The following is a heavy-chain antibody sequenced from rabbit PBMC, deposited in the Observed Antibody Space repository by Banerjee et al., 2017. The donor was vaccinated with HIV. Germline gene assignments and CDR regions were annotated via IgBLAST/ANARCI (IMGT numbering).Heavy chain of an antibody. CDR1: GFSFSSSFW. J-gene: IGHJ4*01. CDR2: IYTGSSGST. V-gene: IGHV1S45*01. Sequence: QEQLEESGGDLVKPGASLTLTCTASGFSFSSSFWICWVRQAPGKGLEWIACIYTGSSGSTYYASWAKGRFTISKTSSTTVTLQMTSLTAADTATYFCTKSNAGYAAYGWAIFNLWGPGTLVTVS. D-gene: IGHD6-1*01. CDR3: TKSNAGYAAYGWAIFNL.